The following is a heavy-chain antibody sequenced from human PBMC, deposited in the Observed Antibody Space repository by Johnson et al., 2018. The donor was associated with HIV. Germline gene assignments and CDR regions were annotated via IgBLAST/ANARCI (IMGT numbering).Heavy chain of an antibody. CDR1: GFTFSSYG. Sequence: QVQLVESGGGVVQPGGSLRLSCAASGFTFSSYGMHWVRQAPGKGLEWVAFIRYDEISKYYADSVKGRFTISRDNSKSTLYLQMNSLRAEDTALYYCAKLTGYDTSGPPCAFDFWGQGTMVTVSS. CDR2: IRYDEISK. D-gene: IGHD3-22*01. CDR3: AKLTGYDTSGPPCAFDF. J-gene: IGHJ3*01. V-gene: IGHV3-30*02.